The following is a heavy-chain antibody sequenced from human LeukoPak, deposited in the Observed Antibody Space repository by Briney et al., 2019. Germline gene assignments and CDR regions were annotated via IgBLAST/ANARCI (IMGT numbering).Heavy chain of an antibody. J-gene: IGHJ4*02. Sequence: PGESLRLSCVLSGLTFSDAWMSWVRQAPGKGLEWVAVISYDGSNKYYADSVKGRFTISRDNSKNTLYLQMNSLRAEDTAVYYCARADSSSWYYFDYWGQGTLVTVSS. D-gene: IGHD6-13*01. CDR2: ISYDGSNK. V-gene: IGHV3-30*03. CDR1: GLTFSDAW. CDR3: ARADSSSWYYFDY.